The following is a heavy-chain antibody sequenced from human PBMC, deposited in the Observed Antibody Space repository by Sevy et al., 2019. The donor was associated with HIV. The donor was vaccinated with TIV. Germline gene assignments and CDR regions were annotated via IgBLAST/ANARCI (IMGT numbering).Heavy chain of an antibody. D-gene: IGHD1-26*01. Sequence: ASVKVSCKASGYTFTNYFITWVRQAPGQGLEWMGRISTYNTEYAQKFQGRLTITTDTSTSTVYMELRSLRFDDTAVYYCARAPSGSQGPGQYFQHWGQGTLVTVSS. CDR1: GYTFTNYF. J-gene: IGHJ1*01. CDR2: ISTYNT. V-gene: IGHV1-18*01. CDR3: ARAPSGSQGPGQYFQH.